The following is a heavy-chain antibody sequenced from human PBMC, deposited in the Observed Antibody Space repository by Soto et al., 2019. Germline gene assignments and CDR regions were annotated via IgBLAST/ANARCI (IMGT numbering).Heavy chain of an antibody. J-gene: IGHJ6*02. CDR2: ISSSGSSI. Sequence: PGGSLRLSCAASGLTFSGYEMNWVRQAPGKGLEWVSYISSSGSSISYADSVKGRFTITRDNAKNSLYLQMNSLRAEDTAVYYCATDGGSYSGYSYYAMDVWGQGTTVTVSS. CDR3: ATDGGSYSGYSYYAMDV. CDR1: GLTFSGYE. D-gene: IGHD1-26*01. V-gene: IGHV3-48*03.